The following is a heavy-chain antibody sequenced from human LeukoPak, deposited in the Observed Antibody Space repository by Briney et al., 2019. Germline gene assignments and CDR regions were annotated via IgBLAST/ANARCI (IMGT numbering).Heavy chain of an antibody. CDR3: ARVVVAATHLVYYYYMDV. Sequence: GGSLRLSCAASGFSFSSYSMNWVRQAPGKGLEWVSSISSSSSYIYYADSLKGRFTVSRDNAKNSLFLQMNSLRAEDTAVYYCARVVVAATHLVYYYYMDVWGKGTTVTVSS. D-gene: IGHD2-15*01. CDR2: ISSSSSYI. J-gene: IGHJ6*03. V-gene: IGHV3-21*01. CDR1: GFSFSSYS.